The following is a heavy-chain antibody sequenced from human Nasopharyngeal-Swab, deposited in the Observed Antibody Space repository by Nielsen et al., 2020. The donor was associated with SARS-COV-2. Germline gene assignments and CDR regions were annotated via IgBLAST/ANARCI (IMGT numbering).Heavy chain of an antibody. J-gene: IGHJ6*03. CDR1: GFTFSSYG. CDR3: AKDNMYYDFWSGYYGVRDYYYYYYMDV. D-gene: IGHD3-3*01. Sequence: GESLKISCAASGFTFSSYGMHWVRQAPGKGPEWVAVISYDGSNKYYADSVKGRFTISRDNSKNTLYLQMNSLRAEDTAVYYCAKDNMYYDFWSGYYGVRDYYYYYYMDVWGKGTTVTVSS. V-gene: IGHV3-30*18. CDR2: ISYDGSNK.